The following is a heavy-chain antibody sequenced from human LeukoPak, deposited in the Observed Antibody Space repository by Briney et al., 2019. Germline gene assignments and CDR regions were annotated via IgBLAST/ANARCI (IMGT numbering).Heavy chain of an antibody. CDR1: GFTFTSYS. CDR3: TTDLRY. CDR2: IRKRTNSYTT. V-gene: IGHV3-72*01. Sequence: GGSLRLSCAASGFTFTSYSMNWVRQAPGKGLEWVGRIRKRTNSYTTEYAASVRGRFTISRDDSKNSLFLQMNSLKTEDTAMYYCTTDLRYWGQGTLVTVSS. J-gene: IGHJ4*02.